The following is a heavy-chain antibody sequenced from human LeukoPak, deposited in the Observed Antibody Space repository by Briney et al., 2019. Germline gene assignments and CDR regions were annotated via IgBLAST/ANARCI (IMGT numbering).Heavy chain of an antibody. CDR2: ISGSGGST. Sequence: GGSLRLSCAASGFTFSSYAMSWVRQAPGKGLEWVSAISGSGGSTYYADSVKGRFTISRDNSKNTLYLQMNSLRAEDTAVYYCAKVSTRRIVVVVAAGYFDYWGQGTLVTVSS. V-gene: IGHV3-23*01. D-gene: IGHD2-15*01. J-gene: IGHJ4*02. CDR1: GFTFSSYA. CDR3: AKVSTRRIVVVVAAGYFDY.